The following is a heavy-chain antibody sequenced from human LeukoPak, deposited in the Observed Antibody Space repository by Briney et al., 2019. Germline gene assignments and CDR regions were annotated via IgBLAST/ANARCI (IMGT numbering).Heavy chain of an antibody. V-gene: IGHV4-34*01. Sequence: PSETLSLTCAVYGGSFSGYYWSWIRQPPGKGLEWIGEINHSGSTNYNPSLKSRVTISVDTSKNQFSLKLSSVTAADTAVYCCARLRFLEWAFDYWGQGTLVTVSS. J-gene: IGHJ4*02. CDR3: ARLRFLEWAFDY. D-gene: IGHD3-3*01. CDR2: INHSGST. CDR1: GGSFSGYY.